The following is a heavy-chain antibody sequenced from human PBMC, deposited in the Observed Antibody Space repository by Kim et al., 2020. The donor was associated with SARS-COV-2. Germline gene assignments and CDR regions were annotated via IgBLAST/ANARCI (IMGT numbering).Heavy chain of an antibody. D-gene: IGHD2-21*01. Sequence: GGSLRLSCAASGFTFSSYGMHWVRQAPGKGLEWVAVISYDGSNKYYADSVKGRFTISRDNSKNTLYLQMNSLRAEDTPVYYCAKDRWRSTTSGWFDP. CDR2: ISYDGSNK. V-gene: IGHV3-30*18. CDR1: GFTFSSYG. J-gene: IGHJ5*02. CDR3: AKDRWRSTTSGWFDP.